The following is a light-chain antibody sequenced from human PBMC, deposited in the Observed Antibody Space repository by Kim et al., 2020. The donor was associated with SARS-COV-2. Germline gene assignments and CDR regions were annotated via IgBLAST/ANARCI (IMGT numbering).Light chain of an antibody. Sequence: DIQMTQSPSSLSASVGDRVTITCRASQGISNSSAWYQQKPGKGPKVLIYDASTLQSGVPSRFSGSGSGTDFTLTISSLQPEDVATYYCQKYNSAPWTLGQGTKVDIK. V-gene: IGKV1-27*01. CDR1: QGISNS. J-gene: IGKJ1*01. CDR2: DAS. CDR3: QKYNSAPWT.